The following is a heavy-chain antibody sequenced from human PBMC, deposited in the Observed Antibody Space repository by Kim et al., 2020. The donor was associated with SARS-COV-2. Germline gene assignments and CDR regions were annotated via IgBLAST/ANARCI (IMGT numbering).Heavy chain of an antibody. D-gene: IGHD5-12*01. CDR3: ARAPLGLRFPYYYYYYGM. Sequence: SETLSLTCAVYGGSFSGYYWSWIRQPPGKGLEWIGEINHSGSTNYNPSLKSRVTISVDTSKNQFSLKLSSLTAADTAVYSCARAPLGLRFPYYYYYYGM. V-gene: IGHV4-34*01. J-gene: IGHJ6*01. CDR1: GGSFSGYY. CDR2: INHSGST.